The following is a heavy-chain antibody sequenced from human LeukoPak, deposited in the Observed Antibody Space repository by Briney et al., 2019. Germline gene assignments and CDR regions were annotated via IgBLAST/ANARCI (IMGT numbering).Heavy chain of an antibody. D-gene: IGHD3-3*01. CDR1: GFTFDDYA. CDR3: ARLHHYDFWSGPIEDGAFDI. J-gene: IGHJ3*02. V-gene: IGHV3-9*01. CDR2: ISWNSGSI. Sequence: GRSLRLSCAASGFTFDDYAMHWVRQAPGKGLEWVSGISWNSGSIGYADSVKGRFTISRDNAKNSLYLQMNSLRAEDTAVYYCARLHHYDFWSGPIEDGAFDIWGQGTMVTVSS.